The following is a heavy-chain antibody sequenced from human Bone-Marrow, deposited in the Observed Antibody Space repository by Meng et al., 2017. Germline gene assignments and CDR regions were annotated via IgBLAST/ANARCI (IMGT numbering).Heavy chain of an antibody. V-gene: IGHV1-69*08. J-gene: IGHJ4*02. CDR1: VGTFSSYT. CDR2: IIPILGIA. D-gene: IGHD2-21*02. Sequence: QVQLVQSGAEVKKPGSSVKVSCKASVGTFSSYTISWVRQAPGQGLEWMGRIIPILGIANYAQKFQGRVTITADKSTSTAYMELSSLRSEDTAVYYCARDGPYCGGDCYSDYFDYWGQGTLVTVSS. CDR3: ARDGPYCGGDCYSDYFDY.